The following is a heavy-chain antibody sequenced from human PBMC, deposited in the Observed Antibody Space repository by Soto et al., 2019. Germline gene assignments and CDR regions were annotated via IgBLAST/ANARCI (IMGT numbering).Heavy chain of an antibody. CDR3: ARQPYIVATIRQPGPHYYYRMDV. Sequence: ASVKVSCKASGYTFTSYYMHWVRQAPGQGLEWMGIINPSGGSTSYAQKFQGRVTMTRDTSTSTVYMELSSLRSEDTAVYYCARQPYIVATIRQPGPHYYYRMDVWGQGTTVTVSS. CDR1: GYTFTSYY. D-gene: IGHD5-12*01. V-gene: IGHV1-46*01. J-gene: IGHJ6*02. CDR2: INPSGGST.